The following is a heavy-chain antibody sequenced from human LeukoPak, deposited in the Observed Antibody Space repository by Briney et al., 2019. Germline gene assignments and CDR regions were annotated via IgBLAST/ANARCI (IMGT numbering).Heavy chain of an antibody. CDR1: GFTFSSHW. D-gene: IGHD1-26*01. V-gene: IGHV3-7*01. CDR2: INQDGSVK. CDR3: AREGDYTWSFLI. Sequence: GGSLRLSCAASGFTFSSHWMSWIRQAPGKGLEWVANINQDGSVKYYVDSVKGRFTISRDNAKNSLYLQINSLRAEDSAVYYCAREGDYTWSFLIWGQGTMVTVSS. J-gene: IGHJ3*02.